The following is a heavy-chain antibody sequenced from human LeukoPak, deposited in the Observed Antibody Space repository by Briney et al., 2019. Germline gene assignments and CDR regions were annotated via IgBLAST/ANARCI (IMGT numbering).Heavy chain of an antibody. Sequence: SVKVSCKASGGTFSSYTISWVRQAPGQGLEWMGRIVPILGIANYAQKFQGRVTITADKSTSTAYMELSSLRSEDTAVYYCARGEGSGWYLSFDYWGQGTLVTVSS. CDR1: GGTFSSYT. CDR2: IVPILGIA. J-gene: IGHJ4*02. D-gene: IGHD6-19*01. CDR3: ARGEGSGWYLSFDY. V-gene: IGHV1-69*02.